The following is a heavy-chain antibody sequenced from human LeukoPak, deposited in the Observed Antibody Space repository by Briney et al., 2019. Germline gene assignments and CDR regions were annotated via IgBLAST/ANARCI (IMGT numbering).Heavy chain of an antibody. Sequence: SVKVSCKASGGTFSSYAISWVRQAPGQGLEWMGGIIPIFGTANYAQKFQGRVTITADESTSTAYMELSSLRSEDTAVYYCARDIPRSSGSYSRWGQGTLVTVSS. V-gene: IGHV1-69*13. J-gene: IGHJ4*02. D-gene: IGHD1-26*01. CDR1: GGTFSSYA. CDR3: ARDIPRSSGSYSR. CDR2: IIPIFGTA.